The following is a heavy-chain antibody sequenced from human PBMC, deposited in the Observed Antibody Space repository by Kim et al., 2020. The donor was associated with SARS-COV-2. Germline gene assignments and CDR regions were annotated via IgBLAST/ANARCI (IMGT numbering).Heavy chain of an antibody. D-gene: IGHD4-17*01. CDR2: INHSGST. V-gene: IGHV4-34*01. CDR3: ARAVRMTTVTTFDH. CDR1: GGSFSGYY. Sequence: SETLSLTCAVYGGSFSGYYWSWIRQPPGKGLEWIGEINHSGSTNYNPSLKSRVTISVDTSKNQFSLKLSSVTAADTVVYFCARAVRMTTVTTFDHWGQGT. J-gene: IGHJ4*02.